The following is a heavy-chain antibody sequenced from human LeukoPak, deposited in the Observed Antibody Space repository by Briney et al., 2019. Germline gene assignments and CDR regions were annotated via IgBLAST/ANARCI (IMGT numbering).Heavy chain of an antibody. D-gene: IGHD1-1*01. CDR1: GFTFSSYA. CDR3: AREKASTTGTTDYDY. V-gene: IGHV3-23*01. J-gene: IGHJ4*02. CDR2: ISGSGAST. Sequence: PGGSLRLSCAASGFTFSSYAMSWVRQAPGKGLEWVSAISGSGASTYYADSVKGRFTISRDNSKNTLYLQMNSLRAEDTAVYYCAREKASTTGTTDYDYWGQGTLVTVSS.